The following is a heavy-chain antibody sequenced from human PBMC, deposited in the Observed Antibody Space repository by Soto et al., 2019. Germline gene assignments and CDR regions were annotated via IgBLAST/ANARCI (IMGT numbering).Heavy chain of an antibody. CDR2: IYHSGST. CDR3: ARYGSGSYYRAPQFDY. D-gene: IGHD3-10*01. V-gene: IGHV4-4*02. Sequence: SETLSLTCAVSGGSISSSNLWSWVRQPPGKGLEWIGEIYHSGSTNYNPSLKSRVTISVDKSKNQFSLKLSSVTAADTAVYYCARYGSGSYYRAPQFDYWGQGTLVTVSS. J-gene: IGHJ4*02. CDR1: GGSISSSNL.